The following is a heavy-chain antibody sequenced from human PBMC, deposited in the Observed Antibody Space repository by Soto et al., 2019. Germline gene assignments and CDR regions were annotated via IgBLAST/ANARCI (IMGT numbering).Heavy chain of an antibody. D-gene: IGHD6-25*01. CDR3: ARPHGGSSGWDNWFDP. Sequence: QVQLQESGPGLVKPSETLSLTCTVSGGSISSYYWSWIRQPPGKGLEWIGYIYYSGSTNYNPSLKTRGPISVDTSKNHCPLKLSSVTAADTAVYYCARPHGGSSGWDNWFDPWGQGTLVTVSS. V-gene: IGHV4-59*01. J-gene: IGHJ5*02. CDR2: IYYSGST. CDR1: GGSISSYY.